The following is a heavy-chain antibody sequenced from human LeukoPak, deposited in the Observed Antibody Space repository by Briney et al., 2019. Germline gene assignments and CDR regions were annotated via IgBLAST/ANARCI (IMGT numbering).Heavy chain of an antibody. V-gene: IGHV4-4*07. CDR3: AREQQAGAYHTQNWFDP. CDR2: IYTSGST. D-gene: IGHD6-13*01. J-gene: IGHJ5*02. CDR1: GGSFSGYY. Sequence: PSETLSLTCAVYGGSFSGYYWSWIRQPAGKGLEWIGRIYTSGSTSYNPSLVSRVTISVDTANNKFSLKLSSVTAADTAVYYCAREQQAGAYHTQNWFDPWGQGTLVTVSS.